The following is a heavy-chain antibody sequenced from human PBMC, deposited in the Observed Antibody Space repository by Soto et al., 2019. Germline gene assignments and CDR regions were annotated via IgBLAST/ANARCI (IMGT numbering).Heavy chain of an antibody. CDR2: ISGSGGST. Sequence: GGSLRLSCAASGSTFSSYAMSWVRQAPGKGLEWVSAISGSGGSTYYADSVKGRFTISRDNSKNTLYLQMNSLRAEDTAVYYCAKGESSSPRTRIFDYWGQGTLVTVSS. CDR1: GSTFSSYA. J-gene: IGHJ4*02. V-gene: IGHV3-23*01. CDR3: AKGESSSPRTRIFDY. D-gene: IGHD6-6*01.